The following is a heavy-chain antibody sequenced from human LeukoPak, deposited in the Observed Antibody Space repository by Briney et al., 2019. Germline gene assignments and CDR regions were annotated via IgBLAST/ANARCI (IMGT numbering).Heavy chain of an antibody. CDR3: ASTRFPHRVVPAAIPRYYGMDV. V-gene: IGHV4-34*01. CDR2: INHSGST. D-gene: IGHD2-2*01. J-gene: IGHJ6*02. CDR1: GGSFSGYY. Sequence: PSETLSLTCAVYGGSFSGYYWNWIRQPPGKGLEWIGEINHSGSTNYNLSLKSRVTISVDTSKNQFSLKLSSVTAADTAVYYCASTRFPHRVVPAAIPRYYGMDVWGQGTTVTVSS.